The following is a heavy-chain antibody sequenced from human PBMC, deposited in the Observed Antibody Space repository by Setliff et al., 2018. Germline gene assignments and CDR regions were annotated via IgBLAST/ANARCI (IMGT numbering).Heavy chain of an antibody. CDR3: ARDGGGDSDAFDI. CDR2: INPNSGGT. Sequence: ASVKVSCKASGYTFTSYAMHWVRQAPGQRLEWMGWINPNSGGTNYAQKFQGWVTMTRDTSISTAYMELSRLRSDDTAVYFCARDGGGDSDAFDIWGQGTMVTVSS. D-gene: IGHD3-16*01. V-gene: IGHV1-2*04. CDR1: GYTFTSYA. J-gene: IGHJ3*02.